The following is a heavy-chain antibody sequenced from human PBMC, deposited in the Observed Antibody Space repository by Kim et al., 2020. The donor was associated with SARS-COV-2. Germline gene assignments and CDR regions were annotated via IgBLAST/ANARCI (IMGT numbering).Heavy chain of an antibody. V-gene: IGHV3-48*03. CDR1: GFTFSSYE. CDR3: ARVPNYSPFDY. D-gene: IGHD4-4*01. Sequence: GGSLRLSCTASGFTFSSYEMNWVRQAPGKGRAGFAYIIGSGTTIYYADSVRGRFTISRDHDKNSLFLQMNSLRAEDTAVYYCARVPNYSPFDYCGQRT. CDR2: IIGSGTTI. J-gene: IGHJ4*02.